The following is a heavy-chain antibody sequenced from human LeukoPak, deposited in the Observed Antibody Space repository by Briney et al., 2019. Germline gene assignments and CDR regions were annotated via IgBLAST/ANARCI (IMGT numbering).Heavy chain of an antibody. V-gene: IGHV3-23*01. CDR2: ISGSGGST. D-gene: IGHD2-15*01. Sequence: PGGSLRLSCAASGFTFSRYAMSWVRQAPGKGLEWVSAISGSGGSTYYADSVKGRFTIARDNSKNTLYLQMNSLRAEDTAVYYCAKSGKVVVVAATDDYWGQGTLVTVSS. CDR1: GFTFSRYA. J-gene: IGHJ4*02. CDR3: AKSGKVVVVAATDDY.